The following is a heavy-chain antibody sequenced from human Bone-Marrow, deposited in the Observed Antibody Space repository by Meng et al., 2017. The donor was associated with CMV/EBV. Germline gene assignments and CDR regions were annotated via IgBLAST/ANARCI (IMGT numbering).Heavy chain of an antibody. V-gene: IGHV1-46*01. D-gene: IGHD1/OR15-1a*01. CDR1: GTTFGSNY. CDR3: AKESPGTTYFDY. CDR2: INPGGDET. J-gene: IGHJ4*02. Sequence: SSKASGTTFGSNYVHRVRQAPGQGIEWMGVINPGGDETTYAQTFRGRVTMTRDTSTGTVYMELRSLRSEDAAVYYCAKESPGTTYFDYWGQGTLVTVSS.